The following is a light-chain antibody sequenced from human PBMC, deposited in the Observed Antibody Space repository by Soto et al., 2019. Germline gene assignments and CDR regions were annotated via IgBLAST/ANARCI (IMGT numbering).Light chain of an antibody. CDR2: DVS. Sequence: QCALTQPASVSGSPGQSITISCTGTSSDVGGYNYVSWYQQHPGKAPKLMIYDVSNRPSGVSNRFSGSKSGNTASLTISGLQAEDEADYYCSSYTSSSTYVFGTGTXVTVL. CDR3: SSYTSSSTYV. CDR1: SSDVGGYNY. J-gene: IGLJ1*01. V-gene: IGLV2-14*01.